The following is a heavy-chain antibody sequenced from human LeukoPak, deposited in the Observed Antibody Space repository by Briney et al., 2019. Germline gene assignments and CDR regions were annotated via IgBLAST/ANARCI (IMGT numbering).Heavy chain of an antibody. J-gene: IGHJ4*02. CDR3: AKSPVSSCRGSFCYPFDY. Sequence: GGSLRLSCAASGFSFSSYAMNWVRQAPGKGLVWVSRINSDGSSTSYADSVKGRFTISRDNAKNTLYLQMNSLRAEDTAVYFCAKSPVSSCRGSFCYPFDYWGQGNLVTVSP. D-gene: IGHD2-15*01. V-gene: IGHV3-74*01. CDR2: INSDGSST. CDR1: GFSFSSYA.